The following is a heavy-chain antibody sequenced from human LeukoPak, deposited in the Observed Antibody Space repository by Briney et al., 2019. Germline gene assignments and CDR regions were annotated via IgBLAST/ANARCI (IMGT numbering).Heavy chain of an antibody. V-gene: IGHV4-31*03. D-gene: IGHD3-3*01. CDR2: IYYGGKT. CDR3: ASLPRITISGVVDY. Sequence: SQTLSLTCTVSGVSISSGSYYWTWIRQHPGKGLKWIGYIYYGGKTHYNPSLRSRVTISADTSKNHFSVNLTSVTGADTALYYCASLPRITISGVVDYWGQGTLVTVSS. CDR1: GVSISSGSYY. J-gene: IGHJ4*02.